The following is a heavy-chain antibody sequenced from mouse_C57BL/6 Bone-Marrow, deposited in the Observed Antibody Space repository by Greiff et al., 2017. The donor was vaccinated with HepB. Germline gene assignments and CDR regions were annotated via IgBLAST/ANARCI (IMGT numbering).Heavy chain of an antibody. J-gene: IGHJ2*01. CDR2: IYPRDGST. CDR3: ARYGGGYYLDY. V-gene: IGHV1-85*01. D-gene: IGHD1-1*02. CDR1: GYTFTSYD. Sequence: QVHVKQSGPELVKPGASVKLSCKASGYTFTSYDINWVKQRPGQGLEWIGWIYPRDGSTKYNEKFKGKATLTVDTSSSTAYMELHSLTSEDSAVYFCARYGGGYYLDYWGQGTTLTVSS.